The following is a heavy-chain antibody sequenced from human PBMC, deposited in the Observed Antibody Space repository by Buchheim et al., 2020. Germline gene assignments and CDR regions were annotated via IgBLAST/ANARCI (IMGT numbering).Heavy chain of an antibody. Sequence: QVQLVESGGGAVQPGRSLRLSCAASGFTFSSYGMHWVRQAPGKGLEWVAVISYDGSNKYYADSVKGRFTISRDNSKNTLYLQMNSLRAEDTAVYYCAKDGIIVATTGEGDYYYYGMDVWGQGTT. V-gene: IGHV3-30*18. D-gene: IGHD5-12*01. CDR3: AKDGIIVATTGEGDYYYYGMDV. CDR2: ISYDGSNK. J-gene: IGHJ6*02. CDR1: GFTFSSYG.